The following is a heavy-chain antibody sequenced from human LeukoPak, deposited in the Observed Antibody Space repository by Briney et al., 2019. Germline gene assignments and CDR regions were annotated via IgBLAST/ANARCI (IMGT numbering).Heavy chain of an antibody. J-gene: IGHJ4*02. Sequence: ASVKVSCKASGYTFTSYDINWVRQATGQGLEWMGWMNPNSGNTGYAQKFQGRVTMTEDTSTDTAYMELSSLRSEDTAVYYCATSRDYGDYPPPDYWGQGTLVTVSS. CDR2: MNPNSGNT. V-gene: IGHV1-8*01. D-gene: IGHD4-17*01. CDR3: ATSRDYGDYPPPDY. CDR1: GYTFTSYD.